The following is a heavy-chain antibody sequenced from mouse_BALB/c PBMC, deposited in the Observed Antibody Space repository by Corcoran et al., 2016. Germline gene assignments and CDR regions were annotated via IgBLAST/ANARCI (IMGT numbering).Heavy chain of an antibody. D-gene: IGHD1-2*01. V-gene: IGHV1-9*01. J-gene: IGHJ4*01. CDR2: ILPGSGST. CDR1: GYTFSSYW. CDR3: ARLLLRLRYAMDY. Sequence: QVQLQQSGAELMKPGASVKISCKATGYTFSSYWIEWVKQRPGHGLEWIGEILPGSGSTNYNEKFKGKATFTADTSSNTAYMQLSSLTSEDSAVYYCARLLLRLRYAMDYWGQGTSVTVSS.